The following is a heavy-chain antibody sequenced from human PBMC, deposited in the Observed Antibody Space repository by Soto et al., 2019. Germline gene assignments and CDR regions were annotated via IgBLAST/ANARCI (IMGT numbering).Heavy chain of an antibody. CDR1: GGSISSYD. J-gene: IGHJ4*02. CDR2: MYSSGAT. CDR3: ARDLGYSDFDVHY. V-gene: IGHV4-59*01. D-gene: IGHD4-17*01. Sequence: SETLSLTCTVSGGSISSYDWSWIRQAPGKKLEWIGYMYSSGATNYNPSLKSRVTMSRDTSKNQFSLKLSSVTTADTAVYYCARDLGYSDFDVHYWGQGTLVTVSS.